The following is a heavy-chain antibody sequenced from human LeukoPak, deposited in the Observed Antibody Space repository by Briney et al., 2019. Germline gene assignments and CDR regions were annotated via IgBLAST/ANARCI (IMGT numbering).Heavy chain of an antibody. CDR3: ARYSDYYDSSGYPHLDY. V-gene: IGHV4-30-4*08. CDR1: GGSTSSGDYY. J-gene: IGHJ4*02. Sequence: SQTLSLTCTVSGGSTSSGDYYWSWIRQPPGKGLEWIGYIYYSGSTYYNPSLKSRVTISLDTSKNQFSLKLSSVTAADTAVYYCARYSDYYDSSGYPHLDYWGQGTLVTVSS. D-gene: IGHD3-22*01. CDR2: IYYSGST.